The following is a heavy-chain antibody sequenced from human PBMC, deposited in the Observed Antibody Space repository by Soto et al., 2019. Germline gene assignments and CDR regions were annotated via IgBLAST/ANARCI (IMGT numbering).Heavy chain of an antibody. J-gene: IGHJ5*02. V-gene: IGHV4-4*07. CDR1: GVSISSDY. CDR2: SYTSGST. Sequence: SETLSLTCTVSGVSISSDYWSWIRHPAGKALEWIGRSYTSGSTIYNLSLQSRVSMSLDTDKNQFSLRLTSVTAADTAIYYCARDPGGYDYVWGNYRPLNYFDPWGQGTLVTVSS. D-gene: IGHD3-16*02. CDR3: ARDPGGYDYVWGNYRPLNYFDP.